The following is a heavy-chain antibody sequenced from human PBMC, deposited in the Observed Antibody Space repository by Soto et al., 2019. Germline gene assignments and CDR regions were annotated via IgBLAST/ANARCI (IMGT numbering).Heavy chain of an antibody. V-gene: IGHV3-23*01. D-gene: IGHD3-3*01. Sequence: GGSLSLSCAASGFTFSSYAMSWVRQAPGKGLEWVTAINGGSTTYYADSVKGRFTISRDNSKNTLYLQMNSLRAEDTAVYYCAKDKDWSGVYGMDVWGQGTTVTVYS. J-gene: IGHJ6*02. CDR2: INGGSTT. CDR1: GFTFSSYA. CDR3: AKDKDWSGVYGMDV.